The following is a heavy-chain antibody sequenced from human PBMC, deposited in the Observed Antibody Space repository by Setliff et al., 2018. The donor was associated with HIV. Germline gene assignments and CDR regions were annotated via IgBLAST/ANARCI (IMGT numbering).Heavy chain of an antibody. CDR2: IIPMFGAA. D-gene: IGHD3-22*01. J-gene: IGHJ4*02. V-gene: IGHV1-69*05. Sequence: SVKVSCKASGGTFSSYAISWVRQAPGQGLEWMRGIIPMFGAANYAQKFQGRVTITTDASTSAAYMELSSLRSEDTAVYYCARIPNHSSGFDYWGQGTPVTVSS. CDR1: GGTFSSYA. CDR3: ARIPNHSSGFDY.